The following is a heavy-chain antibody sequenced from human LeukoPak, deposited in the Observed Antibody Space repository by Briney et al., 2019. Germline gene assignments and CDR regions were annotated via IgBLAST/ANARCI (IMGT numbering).Heavy chain of an antibody. J-gene: IGHJ5*02. V-gene: IGHV3-21*01. CDR3: AREQWPNWFDP. CDR1: GFTFSSYS. Sequence: GGSLRLSWAASGFTFSSYSMNWVRQAPGKGLEWVSSISSSSSYIYYADSVKGRFTISRDNAKNSLYLQMNSLRAEDTAVYYCAREQWPNWFDPWGQGTLVTVSS. D-gene: IGHD6-19*01. CDR2: ISSSSSYI.